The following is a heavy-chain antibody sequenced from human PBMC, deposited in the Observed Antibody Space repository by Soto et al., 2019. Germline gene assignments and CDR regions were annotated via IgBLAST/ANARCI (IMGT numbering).Heavy chain of an antibody. CDR2: INHSGST. V-gene: IGHV4-34*01. J-gene: IGHJ4*02. CDR1: GGSFSGYY. CDR3: ARSDGDGYYFDY. D-gene: IGHD3-10*01. Sequence: QVQLQEWGAGLLKPSETLSLTCAVYGGSFSGYYWSWIRQPPGKGLEWIGEINHSGSTNYTPSLNSRVTISVDTSKNQFCLKLSSLTAADTAVYYCARSDGDGYYFDYWGQGTLVTVSS.